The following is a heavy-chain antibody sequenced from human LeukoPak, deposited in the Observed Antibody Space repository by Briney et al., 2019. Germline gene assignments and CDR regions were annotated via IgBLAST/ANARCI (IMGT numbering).Heavy chain of an antibody. CDR1: GGSISSYY. Sequence: SETLSLTCTVSGGSISSYYWSWIRQPPGKGLEWIGYIYYSGSTDYNPSLKSRVTISVDTSKNQFSLKLSSVTAADTAVYYCARDYDGDYGGRWYFDLWGRGTLATVSS. CDR3: ARDYDGDYGGRWYFDL. CDR2: IYYSGST. D-gene: IGHD4-23*01. J-gene: IGHJ2*01. V-gene: IGHV4-59*01.